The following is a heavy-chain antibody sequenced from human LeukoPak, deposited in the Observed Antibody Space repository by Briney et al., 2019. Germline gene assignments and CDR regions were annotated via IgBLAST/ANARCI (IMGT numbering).Heavy chain of an antibody. CDR2: INSDGSST. D-gene: IGHD6-19*01. Sequence: TGGSLGLSCAASGFTFSSYWMHWVRQAPGKGLVWVSRINSDGSSTSYADSVKGRFTISRDNAKNTLYLQMNSLRAEDTAVYYCAKDAPNSSGWYNDAFDIWGQGTMVTVSS. CDR3: AKDAPNSSGWYNDAFDI. J-gene: IGHJ3*02. CDR1: GFTFSSYW. V-gene: IGHV3-74*01.